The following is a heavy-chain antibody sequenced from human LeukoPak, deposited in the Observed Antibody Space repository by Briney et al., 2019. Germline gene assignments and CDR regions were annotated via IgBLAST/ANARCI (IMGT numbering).Heavy chain of an antibody. Sequence: RPGGSLRLSCAASGFTFSSYAMSWVRQAPGKGLEWVPAISGSGGSTYDAASVKGRFTISRDNSKNTLYLQMNSLRAEDTAVYYCARDRRDWSDHYYYYYGMDVWGQGTTVTVSS. V-gene: IGHV3-23*01. J-gene: IGHJ6*02. D-gene: IGHD3/OR15-3a*01. CDR3: ARDRRDWSDHYYYYYGMDV. CDR2: ISGSGGST. CDR1: GFTFSSYA.